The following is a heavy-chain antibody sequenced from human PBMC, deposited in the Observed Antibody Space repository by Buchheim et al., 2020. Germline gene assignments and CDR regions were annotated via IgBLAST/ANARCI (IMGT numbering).Heavy chain of an antibody. CDR1: GGSISSGGYY. Sequence: QVQLQESGPGLVKPSQTLSLTCTVSGGSISSGGYYWSWIRQHPGKGLEWIGYIYYSGSTYYNPSLKSRVTISVDTSKHQFSLKLSSVTAADTAVYDCAREEGGKYCSSTSCYRHGMDVWGQGTT. D-gene: IGHD2-2*02. V-gene: IGHV4-31*03. CDR2: IYYSGST. J-gene: IGHJ6*02. CDR3: AREEGGKYCSSTSCYRHGMDV.